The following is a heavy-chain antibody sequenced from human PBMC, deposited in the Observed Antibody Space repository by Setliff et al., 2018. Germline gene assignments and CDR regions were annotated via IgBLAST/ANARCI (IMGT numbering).Heavy chain of an antibody. CDR2: ISGSGSTT. V-gene: IGHV3-48*03. CDR3: AKEIEEVLMTGLDF. Sequence: PGGSLRLSCAASGFTFSNCWVSWVRQAPGKGLEWVSYISGSGSTTYYADSVRGRFTISRDNSKNTVTLQMNSLRPDDTAVYYCAKEIEEVLMTGLDFGGQGTLVTVLL. D-gene: IGHD3-9*01. J-gene: IGHJ4*02. CDR1: GFTFSNCW.